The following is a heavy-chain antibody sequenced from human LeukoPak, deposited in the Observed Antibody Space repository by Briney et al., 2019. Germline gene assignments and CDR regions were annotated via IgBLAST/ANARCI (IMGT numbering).Heavy chain of an antibody. D-gene: IGHD6-19*01. Sequence: ASVKVSCKASGYTFTSYAMNWVRQAPGQGLECMGWINTNTGNPTYAQGFTGRFVFSLDTSVSTAYLQISSLKAEDTAVYYCARAIAVAGKHGWFDPWGQGTLVTVSS. CDR2: INTNTGNP. CDR1: GYTFTSYA. V-gene: IGHV7-4-1*02. CDR3: ARAIAVAGKHGWFDP. J-gene: IGHJ5*02.